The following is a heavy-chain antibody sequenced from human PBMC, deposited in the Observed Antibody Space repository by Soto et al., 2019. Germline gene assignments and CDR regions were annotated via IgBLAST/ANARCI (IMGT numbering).Heavy chain of an antibody. V-gene: IGHV1-18*01. D-gene: IGHD5-12*01. Sequence: SVKHSCQSSSYTCTSDGISRVRHATGQGLEWMGWISAYNGNANYAQKLQGRVTMTTDTATSRAYMEPRSMRSDDTAVYYWAREIKDMGGLSQGFEPWGQGSLVRVS. CDR2: ISAYNGNA. J-gene: IGHJ5*02. CDR3: AREIKDMGGLSQGFEP. CDR1: SYTCTSDG.